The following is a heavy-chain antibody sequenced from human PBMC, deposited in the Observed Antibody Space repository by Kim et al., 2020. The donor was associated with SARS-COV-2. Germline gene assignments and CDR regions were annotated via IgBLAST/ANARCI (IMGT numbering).Heavy chain of an antibody. V-gene: IGHV4-34*01. CDR3: ARGYSSSWYADAFDI. CDR2: INHSGST. D-gene: IGHD6-13*01. J-gene: IGHJ3*02. CDR1: GGSFSGYY. Sequence: SETLSLTCAVYGGSFSGYYWSWIRQPPGKGLEWIGEINHSGSTNYNPSLKSRVTISVDTSKNQFSLKLSSVTAADTAVYYCARGYSSSWYADAFDIWGQGTLVTVSS.